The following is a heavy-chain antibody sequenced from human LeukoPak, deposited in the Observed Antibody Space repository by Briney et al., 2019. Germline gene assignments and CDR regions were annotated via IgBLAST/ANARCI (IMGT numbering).Heavy chain of an antibody. CDR2: IYYSGST. Sequence: TSETLSLTCTVSGGSVSSGSYYWSWIRQPPGKGLEWIGYIYYSGSTNYNPSLKSRVTISVDTSKNQFSLKLSSVTAADTAVYYCARGKQLVLGYYYYYMDVWGKGTTVTVSS. CDR1: GGSVSSGSYY. V-gene: IGHV4-61*01. CDR3: ARGKQLVLGYYYYYMDV. J-gene: IGHJ6*03. D-gene: IGHD6-13*01.